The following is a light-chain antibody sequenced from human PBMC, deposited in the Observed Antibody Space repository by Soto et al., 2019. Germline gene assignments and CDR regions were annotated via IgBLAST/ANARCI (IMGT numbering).Light chain of an antibody. V-gene: IGKV1-5*01. J-gene: IGKJ1*01. CDR1: QSISRS. CDR2: DVS. Sequence: DIQMTQSPSTLSASVGDRVTITCRASQSISRSLAWYQHQPGKAPKLLIYDVSSLESGVPSRFSGFGSGTEFTLYINNQQPDDFGTYYCQQFYMGWTFGQGTKVDLK. CDR3: QQFYMGWT.